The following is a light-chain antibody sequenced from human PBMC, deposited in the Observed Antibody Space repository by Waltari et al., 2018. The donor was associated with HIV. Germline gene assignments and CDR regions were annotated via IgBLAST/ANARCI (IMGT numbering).Light chain of an antibody. V-gene: IGLV2-14*01. CDR2: EVS. CDR1: RSAVGAYNY. J-gene: IGLJ3*02. Sequence: QSALTQPASVSGSPGQSLTISCTVTRSAVGAYNYVSWYQQHPGRAPKVMIYEVSNRPSGVSNRFSGSKSGNTASLTISGLQAEDEADYYCSSYTTSSSWVFGGGTKVTVL. CDR3: SSYTTSSSWV.